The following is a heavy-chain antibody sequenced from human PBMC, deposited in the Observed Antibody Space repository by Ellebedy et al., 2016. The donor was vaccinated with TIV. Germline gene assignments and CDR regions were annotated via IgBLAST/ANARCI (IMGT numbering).Heavy chain of an antibody. CDR3: ARGCTSNCPYGYFDF. CDR1: GFTFSDYS. D-gene: IGHD6-13*01. Sequence: GESLKISCAASGFTFSDYSMNWVRQAPGKGLEWVSSISSSGNYRYHGDSVKGRFTISRDNAKNSLYLQMDSLRAEDTAVYYCARGCTSNCPYGYFDFWGRGTLVTVSS. J-gene: IGHJ2*01. V-gene: IGHV3-21*01. CDR2: ISSSGNYR.